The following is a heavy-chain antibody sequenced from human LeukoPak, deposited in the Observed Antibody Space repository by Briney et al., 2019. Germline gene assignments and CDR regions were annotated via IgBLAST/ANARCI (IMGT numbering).Heavy chain of an antibody. Sequence: PGGSLRLSCAASRFTFSSYAMSWVRQAPGKGLEWVSDISGSAYNTYYADSVKGRFTISRDNSKDTLYLQRHSLRAADTDVYYCAKETVAAPPIDYWGQGTLVTVSS. J-gene: IGHJ4*02. D-gene: IGHD6-19*01. CDR3: AKETVAAPPIDY. CDR2: ISGSAYNT. CDR1: RFTFSSYA. V-gene: IGHV3-23*01.